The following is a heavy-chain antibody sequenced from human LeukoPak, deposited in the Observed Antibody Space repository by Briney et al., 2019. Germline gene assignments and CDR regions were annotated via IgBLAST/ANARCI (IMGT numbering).Heavy chain of an antibody. D-gene: IGHD2-21*02. CDR1: GFTFSSYA. Sequence: GGSLRLSCAASGFTFSSYAMSWVRQAPGKGLEWVSDISGSGGSTYYADSVKGRFTISRDNSKNTLYLQMNSLRAEDTDVYYCAKEPYCGGDCFNRNFQHWGQGNLVTVSS. CDR2: ISGSGGST. CDR3: AKEPYCGGDCFNRNFQH. J-gene: IGHJ1*01. V-gene: IGHV3-23*01.